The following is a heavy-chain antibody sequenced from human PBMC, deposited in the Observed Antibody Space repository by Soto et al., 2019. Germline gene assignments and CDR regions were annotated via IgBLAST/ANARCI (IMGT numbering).Heavy chain of an antibody. J-gene: IGHJ6*02. Sequence: ASVKVSCKASGYTFTSYDINWVRQATGQGLEWMGWMDPNSGNTGYAQKFQGRVTMTRNTSISTAYMELSSLRSEHTAVYYCARGGYYYDSSGYPLYYYYGMDVWGQGTTVTVS. CDR3: ARGGYYYDSSGYPLYYYYGMDV. D-gene: IGHD3-22*01. CDR2: MDPNSGNT. V-gene: IGHV1-8*01. CDR1: GYTFTSYD.